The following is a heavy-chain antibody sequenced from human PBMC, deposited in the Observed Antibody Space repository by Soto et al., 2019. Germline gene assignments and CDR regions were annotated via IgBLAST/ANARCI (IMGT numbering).Heavy chain of an antibody. CDR3: ARDSGTVAGTGTFDY. V-gene: IGHV4-59*01. CDR2: IDNSGSS. J-gene: IGHJ4*02. Sequence: SETLSLTCTVSGGSITSYYWSWIRQPPGKGLEWIGYIDNSGSSVSNPSLTSRVTISADASKDQFSLKLISVAAADTAVYFCARDSGTVAGTGTFDYWGQGALVTVS. D-gene: IGHD6-19*01. CDR1: GGSITSYY.